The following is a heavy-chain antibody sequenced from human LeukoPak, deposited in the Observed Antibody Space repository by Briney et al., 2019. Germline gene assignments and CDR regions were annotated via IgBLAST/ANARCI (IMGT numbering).Heavy chain of an antibody. CDR1: GFTFTYYA. V-gene: IGHV3-23*01. J-gene: IGHJ4*02. CDR2: ISGSGSDGST. D-gene: IGHD4-11*01. CDR3: AKAGDYSYFDY. Sequence: GGSLRLSCAASGFTFTYYAMNWVRQAPGKGLEWVSAISGSGSDGSTYYADSVKGRFIISRDNSKNTLYLQMNSLRAEDTAVYYCAKAGDYSYFDYWGQGTLVTVSS.